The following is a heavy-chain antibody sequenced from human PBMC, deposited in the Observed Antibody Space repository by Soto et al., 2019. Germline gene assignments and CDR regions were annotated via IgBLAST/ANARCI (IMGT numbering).Heavy chain of an antibody. Sequence: VSLKVSRKASGYTFAIYGISWVRQAPGQGLEWLGWISAYNGNTNYAQKFQGRVTMTTDTSTSTAYMELRSLRSDDTAVYYCARDLYIGYYYDSSGYSFGMDVWGQGNTVTVSS. D-gene: IGHD3-22*01. V-gene: IGHV1-18*04. CDR2: ISAYNGNT. J-gene: IGHJ6*02. CDR3: ARDLYIGYYYDSSGYSFGMDV. CDR1: GYTFAIYG.